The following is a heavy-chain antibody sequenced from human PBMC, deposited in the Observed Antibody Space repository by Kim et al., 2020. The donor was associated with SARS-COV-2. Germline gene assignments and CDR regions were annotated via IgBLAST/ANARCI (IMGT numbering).Heavy chain of an antibody. CDR3: ARAPRITMVRGVITWIDA. J-gene: IGHJ3*01. CDR2: IYYSGST. CDR1: GCSISSYY. D-gene: IGHD3-10*01. V-gene: IGHV4-59*01. Sequence: SETLSLTCTVSGCSISSYYWSWIRQPPGKGLEWIGYIYYSGSTNYNPSPKSRVTISVDTSKNQFSLKLSSVTAADKAVYYCARAPRITMVRGVITWIDA.